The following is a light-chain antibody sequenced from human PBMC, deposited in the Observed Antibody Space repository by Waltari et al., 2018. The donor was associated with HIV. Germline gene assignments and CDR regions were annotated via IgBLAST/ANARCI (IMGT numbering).Light chain of an antibody. J-gene: IGLJ2*01. CDR3: SSYTGTSTHVV. Sequence: QSDLTQPAPVSGSPGQSITISCPGTSRDVGGYNYVSWYQQHSGKAPKLMIYEVSNRPSGVSNRFSGSKSGNTASLTISGLQAEDEAYYYCSSYTGTSTHVVFGGGTKLTVL. V-gene: IGLV2-14*01. CDR1: SRDVGGYNY. CDR2: EVS.